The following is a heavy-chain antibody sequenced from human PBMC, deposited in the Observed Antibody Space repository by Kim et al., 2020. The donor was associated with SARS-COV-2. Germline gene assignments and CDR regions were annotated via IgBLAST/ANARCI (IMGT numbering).Heavy chain of an antibody. CDR2: IGSSSSYI. J-gene: IGHJ5*02. Sequence: GGSLRLSCATSGFIFSDYSMNWVRQAPGKGLEWVSSIGSSSSYIYYVDSVKGRFTVSRDNAKNSLYLQMNSLRAEDTAVYYCARDDGIHYNWNYLPGRNWFDPWGQGTLVTVSS. D-gene: IGHD1-7*01. CDR1: GFIFSDYS. CDR3: ARDDGIHYNWNYLPGRNWFDP. V-gene: IGHV3-21*01.